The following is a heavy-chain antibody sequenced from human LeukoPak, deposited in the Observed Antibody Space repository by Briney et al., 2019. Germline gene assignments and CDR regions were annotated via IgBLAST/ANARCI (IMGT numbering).Heavy chain of an antibody. J-gene: IGHJ4*02. D-gene: IGHD3-3*01. CDR2: INTDGSST. V-gene: IGHV3-74*01. Sequence: GGSLRLSCAASGFTFSRYWMHWVRQAPGKGLVWVSRINTDGSSTSYADSVKGRFTISRDNAKKTLYLQMKSLRAADTAVYYCARECFSPWWGQGTLVTVSS. CDR1: GFTFSRYW. CDR3: ARECFSPW.